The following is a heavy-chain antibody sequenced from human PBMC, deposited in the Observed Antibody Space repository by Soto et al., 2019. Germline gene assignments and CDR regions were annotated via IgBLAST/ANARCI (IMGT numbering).Heavy chain of an antibody. V-gene: IGHV4-34*01. CDR1: GGSFSGYY. CDR2: INHSGST. D-gene: IGHD3-22*01. J-gene: IGHJ5*02. CDR3: ARGVTMIVVVDGGNWFDP. Sequence: SETLSLTCAVYGGSFSGYYWSWIRQPPGKGLEWIGEINHSGSTNYNPSLKSRVTISVDTSKNQFSLKLSSVTAADTAVYYCARGVTMIVVVDGGNWFDPRGQETLVTVSS.